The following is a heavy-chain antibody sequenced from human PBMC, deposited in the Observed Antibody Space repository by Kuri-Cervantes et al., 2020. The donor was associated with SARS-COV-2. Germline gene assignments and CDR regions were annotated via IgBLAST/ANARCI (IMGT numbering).Heavy chain of an antibody. V-gene: IGHV4-4*07. J-gene: IGHJ5*02. CDR1: GGSISSYY. D-gene: IGHD2-2*01. Sequence: GSLRLSCTVSGGSISSYYWSWIRQPAGKGLEWIGRIYTSGSTNYNPSLRSRVTMSVDTSKNQFSLKLSSVTAADTAVYYCARVDCSSTSCYGVVGWFDPWGQGTLVTVSS. CDR2: IYTSGST. CDR3: ARVDCSSTSCYGVVGWFDP.